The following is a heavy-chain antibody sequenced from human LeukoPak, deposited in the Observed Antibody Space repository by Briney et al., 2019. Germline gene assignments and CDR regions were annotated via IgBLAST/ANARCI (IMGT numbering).Heavy chain of an antibody. V-gene: IGHV3-30-3*01. D-gene: IGHD1-7*01. CDR2: ISYDGSNK. J-gene: IGHJ3*02. CDR1: GFTFNSYA. Sequence: GGSLRLSCAASGFTFNSYAMHWVRQAPGKGLEWVAVISYDGSNKYYADSVKGRFTISRDNSKNTLYLQMNSLRAEDTAVYYCARETEYNWNYLAFDIWGQGTMVTVSS. CDR3: ARETEYNWNYLAFDI.